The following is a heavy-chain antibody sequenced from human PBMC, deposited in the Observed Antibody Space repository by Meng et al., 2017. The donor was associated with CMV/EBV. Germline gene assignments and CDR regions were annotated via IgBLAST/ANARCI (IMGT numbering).Heavy chain of an antibody. J-gene: IGHJ5*02. CDR2: INWNGGST. D-gene: IGHD4-23*01. CDR3: ARVRGGNSRWFDP. CDR1: GFTFDDYG. Sequence: GESLKISCAASGFTFDDYGMSWVRQAPGKGLEWVSGINWNGGSTGYADSVKGRFTISRDNAKNSLYLQMNSLRAEDTALYYCARVRGGNSRWFDPWGQGTLVTVSS. V-gene: IGHV3-20*04.